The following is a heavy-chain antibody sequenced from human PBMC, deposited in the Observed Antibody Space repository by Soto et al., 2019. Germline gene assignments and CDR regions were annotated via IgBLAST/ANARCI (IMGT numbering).Heavy chain of an antibody. CDR1: GGTFSSYT. CDR3: GRDPYSTSLVGRFDY. V-gene: IGHV1-69*08. D-gene: IGHD5-18*01. J-gene: IGHJ4*02. CDR2: IIPILGIA. Sequence: QVQLVQSGAEVKKPGSSVKVSCKASGGTFSSYTISWVRQAPGQGLEWMGRIIPILGIANYAQKFQGRVTITADKSTSTAYMELSSLRVEATAVYYCGRDPYSTSLVGRFDYWGQVTLVTVSS.